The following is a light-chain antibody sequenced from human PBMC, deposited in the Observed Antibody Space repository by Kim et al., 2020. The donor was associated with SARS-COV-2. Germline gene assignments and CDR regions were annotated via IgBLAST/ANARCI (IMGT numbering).Light chain of an antibody. CDR1: QSVSSSY. CDR3: QLYDRSTWT. CDR2: GAS. Sequence: EIVLTQSPGTLSVSPGERATLSCRASQSVSSSYLAWFQQKPGQAPRLVIYGASGRATGVPDRFSGSGSGTDFTLTISRLEPEDFAVYYCQLYDRSTWTFGQGTKVDIK. J-gene: IGKJ1*01. V-gene: IGKV3-20*01.